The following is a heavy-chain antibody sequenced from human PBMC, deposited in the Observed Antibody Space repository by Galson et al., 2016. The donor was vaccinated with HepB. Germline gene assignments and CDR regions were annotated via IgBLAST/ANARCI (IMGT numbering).Heavy chain of an antibody. CDR3: ASHDDSDWDY. J-gene: IGHJ4*02. Sequence: SETLSLTCTVSGGSIRGSIYYWGWIRQPPGKGLEWIGSIYHSGNTYYSPSLSPSLKSRVTISVDTSKNQFSLKLRSVTAADTAVYYCASHDDSDWDYWGQGTLVTVSS. V-gene: IGHV4-39*01. CDR2: IYHSGNT. CDR1: GGSIRGSIYY. D-gene: IGHD3-9*01.